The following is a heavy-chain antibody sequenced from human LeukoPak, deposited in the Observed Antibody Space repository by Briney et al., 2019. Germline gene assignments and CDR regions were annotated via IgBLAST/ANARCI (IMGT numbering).Heavy chain of an antibody. CDR2: IWYDGSNK. Sequence: GGSLRLSCVASGFTFSSYGMHWVRQAPGKGLEWVAVIWYDGSNKYYADSVKGRFTISRDNSKNTLYLQMNSLRAEDTAVYYCAREGLDILQNDYYYYGMDVWGQGTTVTVSS. CDR1: GFTFSSYG. V-gene: IGHV3-33*01. CDR3: AREGLDILQNDYYYYGMDV. J-gene: IGHJ6*02. D-gene: IGHD2-2*03.